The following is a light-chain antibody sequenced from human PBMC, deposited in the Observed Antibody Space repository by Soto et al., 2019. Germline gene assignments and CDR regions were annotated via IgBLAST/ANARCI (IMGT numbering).Light chain of an antibody. CDR1: QSVSSSY. J-gene: IGKJ4*01. Sequence: EIVLTQSPGTLSLSPGERATLSCRASQSVSSSYLAWYQHKAGQAPRLLIYGASSRATGIPDRFSGSGSGTDFTLTISRLEPEDSAVYYCQQYGTSPLTFGGGTKVEIK. CDR3: QQYGTSPLT. V-gene: IGKV3-20*01. CDR2: GAS.